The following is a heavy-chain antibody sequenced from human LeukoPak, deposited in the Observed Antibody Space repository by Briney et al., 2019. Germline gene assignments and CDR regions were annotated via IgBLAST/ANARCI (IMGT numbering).Heavy chain of an antibody. D-gene: IGHD3-9*01. CDR3: AIEGSKSLDFDGLQT. V-gene: IGHV1-24*01. Sequence: ASGKVSCKVSGYTLTELSMHWVRQGPGKGLEWMGGFDPEDAETIYAQKFQGRVTLTEDTSTDTAYMELSSLRSEDTAVYYCAIEGSKSLDFDGLQTWGQRTLVTVSS. J-gene: IGHJ5*02. CDR1: GYTLTELS. CDR2: FDPEDAET.